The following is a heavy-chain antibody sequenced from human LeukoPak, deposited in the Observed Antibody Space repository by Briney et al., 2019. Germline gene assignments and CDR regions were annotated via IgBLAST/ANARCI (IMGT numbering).Heavy chain of an antibody. CDR3: ARSPPPRIITMTNWYFDL. D-gene: IGHD3-22*01. J-gene: IGHJ2*01. CDR1: GGSINNYY. V-gene: IGHV4-59*01. CDR2: SYYSGST. Sequence: KTSETLSLTCTVSGGSINNYYWSWIRQPAGKGLEWIGYSYYSGSTNYNPSLKSRVTISVDTSKNQFSLKLSSVTAADTAVYYCARSPPPRIITMTNWYFDLWGRGTLVTVSS.